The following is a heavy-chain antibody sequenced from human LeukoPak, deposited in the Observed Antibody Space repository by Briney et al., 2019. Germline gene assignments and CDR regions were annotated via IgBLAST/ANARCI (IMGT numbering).Heavy chain of an antibody. D-gene: IGHD1-26*01. V-gene: IGHV4-30-4*01. J-gene: IGHJ2*01. CDR1: GGSISSGDYY. Sequence: SQTLSLTCTVSGGSISSGDYYWSWIRQPPGTGLEWIGYIYYSGSTYYNPSLKSRVTISVDTSKNQFSLKLNSVTAADTAVYYCAREVPWVWNFDLWGRGTLVAVSS. CDR3: AREVPWVWNFDL. CDR2: IYYSGST.